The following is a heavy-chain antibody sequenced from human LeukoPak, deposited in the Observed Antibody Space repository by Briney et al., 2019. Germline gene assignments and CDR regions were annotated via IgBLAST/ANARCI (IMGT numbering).Heavy chain of an antibody. D-gene: IGHD6-13*01. CDR2: ISPYNGDT. Sequence: ASVKVSCKASGYPFTSYGISWVRQAPGQGLEWMGWISPYNGDTNYGQKLQGRVTMTTDTSTSTVHMELRSLRSDDTAVYYCARETAGGGSWQPFDYWGQGTLVTVSS. CDR1: GYPFTSYG. J-gene: IGHJ4*02. V-gene: IGHV1-18*01. CDR3: ARETAGGGSWQPFDY.